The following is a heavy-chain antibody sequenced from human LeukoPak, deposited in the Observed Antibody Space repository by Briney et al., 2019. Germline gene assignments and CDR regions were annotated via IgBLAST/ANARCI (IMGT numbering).Heavy chain of an antibody. Sequence: ASVKVSCKASDYTFTRYGISWVRQAPGQGLEWMGWINPNRGGTNYAQKFQGRVTMTRDTSISAAYMELSRLRSDDTAVYYCARGGGSSGYAFDYWGQGTLVTVSS. CDR3: ARGGGSSGYAFDY. V-gene: IGHV1-2*02. CDR1: DYTFTRYG. J-gene: IGHJ4*02. D-gene: IGHD3-22*01. CDR2: INPNRGGT.